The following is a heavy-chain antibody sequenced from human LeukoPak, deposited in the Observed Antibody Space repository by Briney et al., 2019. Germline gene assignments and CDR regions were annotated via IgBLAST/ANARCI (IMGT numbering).Heavy chain of an antibody. V-gene: IGHV1-46*01. CDR1: GYTFTSYY. CDR3: ARDRISENSSGYYYGDFDY. CDR2: INPSGGST. Sequence: ASVKVSCKASGYTFTSYYMHWVRQAPGQGLEWMGMINPSGGSTSYAQKFQGRVTMTRDTSTRTVYMELSSLRSEDTAVYYCARDRISENSSGYYYGDFDYWGQGTLVTVSS. D-gene: IGHD3-22*01. J-gene: IGHJ4*02.